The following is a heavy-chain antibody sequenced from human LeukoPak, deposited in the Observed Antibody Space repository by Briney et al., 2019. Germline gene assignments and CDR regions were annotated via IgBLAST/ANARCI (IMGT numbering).Heavy chain of an antibody. V-gene: IGHV1-46*01. J-gene: IGHJ4*02. Sequence: ASVKVSCKASGYTFTSYYMHWVRQAPGQGLEWMGIINPSGGSTSYAQKFQGRVTMTRDTSTSTVYMELSSLRSEDTAVYYCARDLGFRGYSSDWSSGWGQGTLVTVSS. CDR1: GYTFTSYY. D-gene: IGHD6-19*01. CDR3: ARDLGFRGYSSDWSSG. CDR2: INPSGGST.